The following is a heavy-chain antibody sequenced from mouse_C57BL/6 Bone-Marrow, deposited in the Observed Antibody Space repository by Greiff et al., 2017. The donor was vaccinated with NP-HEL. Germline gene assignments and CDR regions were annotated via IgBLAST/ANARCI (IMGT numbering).Heavy chain of an antibody. J-gene: IGHJ1*03. CDR1: GFTFSDYG. V-gene: IGHV5-17*01. CDR3: ARSDDYDVNWYFDV. CDR2: ISSGSSTI. Sequence: EVKLVESGGGLVKPGGSLKLSCAASGFTFSDYGMHRVRQAPEKGLEWVAYISSGSSTIYYADTVKGRFTISRDNAKNTLFLQMTSLRSEDTAMYYCARSDDYDVNWYFDVWGTGTTVTVSS. D-gene: IGHD2-4*01.